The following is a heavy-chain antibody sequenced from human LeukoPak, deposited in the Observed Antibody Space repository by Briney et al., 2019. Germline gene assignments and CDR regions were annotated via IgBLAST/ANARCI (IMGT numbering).Heavy chain of an antibody. CDR3: ARGRGFLEWFLGQNPRSSHFDY. J-gene: IGHJ4*02. CDR2: INHSGST. Sequence: PSETLSLTCAVYGGSFSGYYWSWIRQPPGKGLEWIGEINHSGSTNYNPSLKSRVTISVDTSKNQFSLKLSSVTAADTAVYYCARGRGFLEWFLGQNPRSSHFDYWGQGTLVTVSS. CDR1: GGSFSGYY. D-gene: IGHD3-3*01. V-gene: IGHV4-34*01.